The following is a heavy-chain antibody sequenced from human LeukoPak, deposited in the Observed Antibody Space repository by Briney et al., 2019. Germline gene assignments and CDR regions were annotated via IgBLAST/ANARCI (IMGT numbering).Heavy chain of an antibody. D-gene: IGHD1-26*01. CDR3: AKYSGSYYYPPNWDS. Sequence: GGSLRLSCATSGFTFSSYAMNWVRRAPGKGLEWVSSISGDGRNIQYADSVKGRFTLSRDYPKNTLYLQMNSLRAEDTAVYFCAKYSGSYYYPPNWDSWGQGTLVTVSS. J-gene: IGHJ4*02. CDR2: ISGDGRNI. CDR1: GFTFSSYA. V-gene: IGHV3-23*01.